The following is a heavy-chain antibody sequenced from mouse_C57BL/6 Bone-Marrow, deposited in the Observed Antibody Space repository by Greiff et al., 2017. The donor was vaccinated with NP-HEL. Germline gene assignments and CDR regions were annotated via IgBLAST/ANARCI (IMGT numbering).Heavy chain of an antibody. CDR1: GFNIKDDY. J-gene: IGHJ3*01. CDR2: IDPENGDT. Sequence: VQLKQSGAELVRPGASVKLSCTASGFNIKDDYMHWVKQRPEQGLEWVGWIDPENGDTEYASKFQGKATITADTSSNTAYLQLSSLTSEDTAVYYCTRYYYGSFWFAYWGQGTLVTVSA. V-gene: IGHV14-4*01. D-gene: IGHD1-1*01. CDR3: TRYYYGSFWFAY.